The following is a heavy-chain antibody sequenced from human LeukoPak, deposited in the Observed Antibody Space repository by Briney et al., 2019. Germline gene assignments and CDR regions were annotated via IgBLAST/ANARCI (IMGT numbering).Heavy chain of an antibody. CDR3: ARGRIVVVAAARHYFDY. CDR1: GGSFSGYY. J-gene: IGHJ4*02. V-gene: IGHV4-34*01. CDR2: INHSGST. D-gene: IGHD2-15*01. Sequence: PSETLSLTCAVYGGSFSGYYWSWIRQPPGKGLEWIGEINHSGSTNYNPSLKSRVTISVDTSKNQFSLKLSSVTAADTAVYYCARGRIVVVAAARHYFDYWGQGTLVTVSS.